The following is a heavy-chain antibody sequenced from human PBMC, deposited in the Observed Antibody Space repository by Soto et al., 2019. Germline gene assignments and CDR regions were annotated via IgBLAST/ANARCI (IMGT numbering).Heavy chain of an antibody. Sequence: LGGSLRLSCAASGFTFSSYGMHWVRQAPGKGLEWVAVISYDGSNKYYADSVKGRFTISRDNSKNTLYLQMNSLRAEDTAVYYCAKGRPRITIFGVVGHYYYGMDVWGQGTTVTVSS. CDR1: GFTFSSYG. V-gene: IGHV3-30*18. J-gene: IGHJ6*02. D-gene: IGHD3-3*01. CDR2: ISYDGSNK. CDR3: AKGRPRITIFGVVGHYYYGMDV.